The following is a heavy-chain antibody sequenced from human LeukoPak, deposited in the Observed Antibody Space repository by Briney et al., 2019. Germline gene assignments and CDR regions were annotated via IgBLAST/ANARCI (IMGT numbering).Heavy chain of an antibody. V-gene: IGHV3-23*01. Sequence: GGSLRLSCAASGFTFNNYAMTWVRQAPGEGLEWVSSIGPSGANTFYADSVKGRFTISRDIPKNTLYLQMNSLRAEDTATYFCAKGGIKRFGMVPDWFDPWGQGTLVTVSS. CDR3: AKGGIKRFGMVPDWFDP. CDR2: IGPSGANT. D-gene: IGHD3-3*01. CDR1: GFTFNNYA. J-gene: IGHJ5*02.